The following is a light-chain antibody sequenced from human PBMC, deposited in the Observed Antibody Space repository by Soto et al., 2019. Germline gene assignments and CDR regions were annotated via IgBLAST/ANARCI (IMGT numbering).Light chain of an antibody. J-gene: IGKJ2*01. Sequence: DIVMTQSPDSLAVSLGERATINCKSSQSVLYSSNNKNYLAWYQQKPGQPPKLLIYWASTRNSGVPDRFSGSGSGTDFTLTISSLQAEDVAVYHCQQYYSTPYTFGQGTKLQIK. CDR1: QSVLYSSNNKNY. CDR2: WAS. V-gene: IGKV4-1*01. CDR3: QQYYSTPYT.